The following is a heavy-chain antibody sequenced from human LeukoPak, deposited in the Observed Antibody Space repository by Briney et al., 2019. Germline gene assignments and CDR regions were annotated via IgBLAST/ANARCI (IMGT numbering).Heavy chain of an antibody. CDR3: ATIGGVRGIDY. CDR2: IYSGGET. V-gene: IGHV3-53*01. J-gene: IGHJ4*02. Sequence: PGGSLRLSCAASGFTFSSYWMHWVRQAPGKGLVWVAIIYSGGETFYTDSVKGRFTISRDNSKNTVYLQMNGLRADDTAIYYCATIGGVRGIDYWGQGTLVTVSS. CDR1: GFTFSSYW. D-gene: IGHD3-16*01.